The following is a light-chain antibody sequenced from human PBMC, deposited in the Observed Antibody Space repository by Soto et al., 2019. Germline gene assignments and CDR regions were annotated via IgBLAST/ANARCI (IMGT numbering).Light chain of an antibody. Sequence: QSVLTQPHSVSAAPGQQISIPCSGSSSNVGKNYVSWYQQLPGTAPKLLIYDNSQRPSGIPDRFSGSKSGTSATLGITGLQAGDEADYYCGTWDSSLSGVVLGGGTKLTVL. CDR3: GTWDSSLSGVV. V-gene: IGLV1-51*01. J-gene: IGLJ2*01. CDR2: DNS. CDR1: SSNVGKNY.